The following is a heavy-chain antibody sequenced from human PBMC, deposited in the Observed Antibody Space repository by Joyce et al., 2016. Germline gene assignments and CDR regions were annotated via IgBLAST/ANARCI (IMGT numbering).Heavy chain of an antibody. D-gene: IGHD1-7*01. Sequence: DVQLVESGGGLVQPGGSLRLSCAASGFTFSTYSKNWVRQTPGKGLEWVSYICTRRITIYHACSVEGRFTISSDNAKNSLYLQMNSLRAEDTAVYYCARDITGSTNPFDSWGQGTLVTVSS. J-gene: IGHJ4*02. CDR1: GFTFSTYS. CDR2: ICTRRITI. CDR3: ARDITGSTNPFDS. V-gene: IGHV3-48*04.